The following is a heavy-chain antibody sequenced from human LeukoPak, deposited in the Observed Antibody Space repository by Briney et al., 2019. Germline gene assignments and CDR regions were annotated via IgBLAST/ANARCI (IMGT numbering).Heavy chain of an antibody. D-gene: IGHD6-19*01. CDR3: ARKFTVAGINWYFDL. CDR1: GFTFSTYW. V-gene: IGHV3-7*01. Sequence: QLGGSLRLSCAASGFTFSTYWMGWVRQVPGKGLEWVANIKHDGGERYYVDSVKGRFTISRDNAKNSLYLQMDSLRADDTAVYFCARKFTVAGINWYFDLWGRGTLVTVSS. J-gene: IGHJ2*01. CDR2: IKHDGGER.